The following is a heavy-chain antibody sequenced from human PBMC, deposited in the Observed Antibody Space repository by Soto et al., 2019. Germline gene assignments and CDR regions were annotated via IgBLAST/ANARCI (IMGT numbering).Heavy chain of an antibody. J-gene: IGHJ4*02. Sequence: SETLSLTCALSGGSISSGNWWSWVRQPPGKRLEWIGYVYYSGTTNYNPSLKSRVTISVDLSKNQFSLRLSSVTTADTALYYCARTTAVPNTLRSRYFFDYWGQGTLVTVS. CDR1: GGSISSGNW. D-gene: IGHD4-17*01. CDR2: VYYSGTT. CDR3: ARTTAVPNTLRSRYFFDY. V-gene: IGHV4-4*02.